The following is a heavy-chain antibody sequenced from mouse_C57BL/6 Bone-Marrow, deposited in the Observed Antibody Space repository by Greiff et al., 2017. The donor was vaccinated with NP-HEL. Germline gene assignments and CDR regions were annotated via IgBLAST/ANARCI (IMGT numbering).Heavy chain of an antibody. CDR1: GYTFTTYP. CDR2: FHPYNDDT. D-gene: IGHD2-1*01. V-gene: IGHV1-47*01. Sequence: VQRVESGAELVKPGASVKMSCKASGYTFTTYPIEWVKQNHGKSLEWIGNFHPYNDDTEYIEKFKNKATLTVEKSSSTVYLELSRLTSDDSSVYYWARGGNYWYYFDYWGQGTTLTVSS. J-gene: IGHJ2*01. CDR3: ARGGNYWYYFDY.